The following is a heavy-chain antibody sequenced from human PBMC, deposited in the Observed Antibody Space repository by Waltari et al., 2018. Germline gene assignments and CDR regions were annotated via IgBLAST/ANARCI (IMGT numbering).Heavy chain of an antibody. V-gene: IGHV4-34*02. Sequence: QLQLQQRGAGLLKPSETLSLTCSLHGGSLSGYFWNWIRQPPGKGLEWIGQINTGGYTTYNPSLKSLVTMSVDKSKNEFSLNLTSVTAADTAVYYCAQGSSWYDPWGQGTLVIVSS. CDR3: AQGSSWYDP. CDR1: GGSLSGYF. J-gene: IGHJ5*02. CDR2: INTGGYT.